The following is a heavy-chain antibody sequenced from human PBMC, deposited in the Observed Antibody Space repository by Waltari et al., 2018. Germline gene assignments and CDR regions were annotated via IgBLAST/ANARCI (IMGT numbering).Heavy chain of an antibody. CDR1: GGPLSSRSYF. J-gene: IGHJ6*03. D-gene: IGHD5-12*01. Sequence: QLQLQESGPGLVKPSETLSLTCTVSGGPLSSRSYFWAWIRQPPGKGLEWIGSIYYRGSTYYNLSLKSRVTISVDRSTNQVSLKLTSVTAADTAVYFCAREVPRNGYIGLIYYYMDVWGKGTTVTVSS. CDR3: AREVPRNGYIGLIYYYMDV. CDR2: IYYRGST. V-gene: IGHV4-39*01.